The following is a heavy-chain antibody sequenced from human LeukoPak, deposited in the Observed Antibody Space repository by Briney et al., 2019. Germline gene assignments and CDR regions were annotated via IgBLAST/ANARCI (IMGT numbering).Heavy chain of an antibody. V-gene: IGHV1-8*01. CDR3: ARGETEGYDFWSGYYSVLDPFDY. CDR1: GYTFTSYD. CDR2: MNPNSGNT. Sequence: ASVEVSCKASGYTFTSYDINWVRQATGQGLEWMGWMNPNSGNTGYAQKFQGRVTMTRNTSISTAYMELSSLRSEDTAVYYCARGETEGYDFWSGYYSVLDPFDYWGQGTLVTVSS. D-gene: IGHD3-3*01. J-gene: IGHJ4*02.